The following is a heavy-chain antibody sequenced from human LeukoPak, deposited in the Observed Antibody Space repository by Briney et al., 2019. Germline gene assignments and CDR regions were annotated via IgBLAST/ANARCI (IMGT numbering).Heavy chain of an antibody. CDR3: ATYDYGGAFDI. D-gene: IGHD4-17*01. Sequence: PAETLSLTCTVSGGSISSYYWSWIRQPPGKGLEWIGYIYYSGSTNYSPSLKSRVTISVDTSKNQFSLKLSSVTAADTAVYYCATYDYGGAFDIWGQGTMVTVSS. CDR2: IYYSGST. V-gene: IGHV4-59*08. J-gene: IGHJ3*02. CDR1: GGSISSYY.